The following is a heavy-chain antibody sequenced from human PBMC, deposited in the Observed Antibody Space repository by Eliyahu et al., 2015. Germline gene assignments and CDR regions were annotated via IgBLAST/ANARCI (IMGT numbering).Heavy chain of an antibody. CDR2: VYPDDSDT. CDR3: ARHSLRGITGASKADY. D-gene: IGHD1-20*01. V-gene: IGHV5-51*01. Sequence: EXQLVQSAAEVKXPGESLKXSCKGSGYXFTXYWIGXVRQMPGKGLEWMGIVYPDDSDTRYSPSFQGXVTISADKSISTAYLQWSRLKASDTAIYYCARHSLRGITGASKADYWGQGTLVTVSS. CDR1: GYXFTXYW. J-gene: IGHJ4*02.